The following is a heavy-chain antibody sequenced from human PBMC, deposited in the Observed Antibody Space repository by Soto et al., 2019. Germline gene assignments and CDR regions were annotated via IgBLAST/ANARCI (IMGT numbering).Heavy chain of an antibody. D-gene: IGHD2-2*01. CDR3: ARDRYAAAVATYLDY. Sequence: GGSLRLSCAASGFTFSLNAMHWVRQAPGKGLEWVAVISYDGSDKFYADSVKGRFTISRDNSRNTLYLQMSSLKSADTAVYYCARDRYAAAVATYLDYWGQGALVTVSS. J-gene: IGHJ4*02. V-gene: IGHV3-30*15. CDR1: GFTFSLNA. CDR2: ISYDGSDK.